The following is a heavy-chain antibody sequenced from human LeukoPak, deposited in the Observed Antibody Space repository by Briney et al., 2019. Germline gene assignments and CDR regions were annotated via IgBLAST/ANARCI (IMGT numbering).Heavy chain of an antibody. Sequence: GGSLRLSCAASGFTFSSYAMSWVRQAPGKGLEWVSAISGSWGSTYYADSVKGRFTISRDNSENTLYLQMNSLRAEDTAVYYCAKDLAIGGFDYWGQGTLVTVSS. CDR3: AKDLAIGGFDY. V-gene: IGHV3-23*01. J-gene: IGHJ4*02. D-gene: IGHD3-10*01. CDR1: GFTFSSYA. CDR2: ISGSWGST.